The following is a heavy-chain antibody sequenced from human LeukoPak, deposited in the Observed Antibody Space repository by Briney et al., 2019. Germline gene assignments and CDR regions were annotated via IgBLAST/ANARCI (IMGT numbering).Heavy chain of an antibody. CDR1: GGTFSSYA. D-gene: IGHD3-16*01. Sequence: SVKVSCKASGGTFSSYAISWVRQAPGQGLEWMGGIIPIFGTANYAQKFQGRVTITADKSTSTAYMELSSLRSEDTAVYYCASGGWPTSNYYYYMDVWGKGTTVTVSS. CDR2: IIPIFGTA. CDR3: ASGGWPTSNYYYYMDV. V-gene: IGHV1-69*06. J-gene: IGHJ6*03.